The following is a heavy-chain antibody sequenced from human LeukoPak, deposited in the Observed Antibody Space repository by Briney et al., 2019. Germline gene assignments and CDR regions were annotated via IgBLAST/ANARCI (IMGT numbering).Heavy chain of an antibody. J-gene: IGHJ4*02. Sequence: ASVKVSCKASGYTFTDYYMHWVRQAPGQGLEWMGWINPNNGGTNYAQKFQGRVTMTRDTSFSTAYMELSRLRSDDTAVYYCARDYYVSTVYPKYWGQETLVTVSS. D-gene: IGHD3-22*01. V-gene: IGHV1-2*02. CDR3: ARDYYVSTVYPKY. CDR1: GYTFTDYY. CDR2: INPNNGGT.